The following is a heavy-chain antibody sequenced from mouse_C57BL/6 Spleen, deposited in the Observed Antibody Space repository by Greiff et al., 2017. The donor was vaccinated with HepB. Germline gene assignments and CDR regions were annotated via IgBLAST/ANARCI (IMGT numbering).Heavy chain of an antibody. V-gene: IGHV1-7*01. CDR1: GYTFTSYW. Sequence: QVQLKQSGAELAKPGASVKLSCKASGYTFTSYWMHWVKQRPGQGLEWIGYINPSSGYTKYNQKFKDKATLTADKSSSTAYMQLSSLTYEDSAVYYCARGAAQAPDYFDYWGQSTTLTVSS. D-gene: IGHD3-2*02. J-gene: IGHJ2*01. CDR3: ARGAAQAPDYFDY. CDR2: INPSSGYT.